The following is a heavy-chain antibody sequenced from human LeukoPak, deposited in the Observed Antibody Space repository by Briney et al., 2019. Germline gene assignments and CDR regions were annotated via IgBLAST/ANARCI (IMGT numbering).Heavy chain of an antibody. CDR3: AQDLNCVPEGGFWSGSYYYYYGMDV. V-gene: IGHV3-30*18. D-gene: IGHD3-3*01. J-gene: IGHJ6*02. CDR1: GFTFSSYG. CDR2: ISYDGSNK. Sequence: PGRSLRLSCAASGFTFSSYGMHWGRQAPGKGGGWVAVISYDGSNKYYADSVKGRFTISRDNSKNTLYLQMNSLRAEDTAVYYCAQDLNCVPEGGFWSGSYYYYYGMDVWGQGTTVTVSS.